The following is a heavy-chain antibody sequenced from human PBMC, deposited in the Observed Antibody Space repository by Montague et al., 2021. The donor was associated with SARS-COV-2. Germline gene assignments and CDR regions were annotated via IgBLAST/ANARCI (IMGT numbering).Heavy chain of an antibody. J-gene: IGHJ6*02. D-gene: IGHD3-10*01. V-gene: IGHV4-34*01. Sequence: SETLSLTCAVHGGSLSGYYWSWIRQPPEKGLEWIGEINHGANTKXNPSLKSPVTISIDTSKNQFSLKMTSVTAADTATYYCASGIYPSGSYYNRYYYGLNIWGPGTTVIVSS. CDR2: INHGANT. CDR1: GGSLSGYY. CDR3: ASGIYPSGSYYNRYYYGLNI.